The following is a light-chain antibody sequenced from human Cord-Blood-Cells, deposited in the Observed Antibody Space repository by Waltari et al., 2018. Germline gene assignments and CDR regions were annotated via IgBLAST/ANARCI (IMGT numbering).Light chain of an antibody. CDR3: QSYDSSLSGWV. J-gene: IGLJ3*02. V-gene: IGLV1-40*01. CDR2: GNS. CDR1: SSNIGAGYD. Sequence: QSVLTQPPSVSGAPGQRVTISCTGSSSNIGAGYDVHWYQQLPGTAPKLLVYGNSERPSGVPARFSGSKSGTSASLAITGLQAEDEADYYCQSYDSSLSGWVFGGGTKLTVL.